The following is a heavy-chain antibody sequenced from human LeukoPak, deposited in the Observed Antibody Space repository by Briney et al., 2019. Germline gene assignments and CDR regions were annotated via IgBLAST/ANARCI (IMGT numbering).Heavy chain of an antibody. Sequence: SETLSLTCAVYGGSFSGYYWSWIRQPPGKGLEWIGEINHSGSTNYNPSLKSRVTISVDTPKNQFSLKLSSVTAADTAVYYCASGPYYGDYTDYYYYGMDVWGQGTTVTVSS. CDR2: INHSGST. V-gene: IGHV4-34*01. CDR3: ASGPYYGDYTDYYYYGMDV. J-gene: IGHJ6*02. D-gene: IGHD4-17*01. CDR1: GGSFSGYY.